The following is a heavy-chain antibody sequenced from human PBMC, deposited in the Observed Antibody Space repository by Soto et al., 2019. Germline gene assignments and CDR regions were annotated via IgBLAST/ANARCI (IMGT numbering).Heavy chain of an antibody. CDR3: TGEVASGY. V-gene: IGHV3-30*03. D-gene: IGHD2-8*02. CDR2: ISRDGGTN. J-gene: IGHJ4*02. Sequence: QVQLVESGGGVVQPGRSLRLSCAVSGFTVSTYGMHWVRKAPGKGLEWVAVISRDGGTNYYADSVKGRFTISRDNSRNTLFLEMNSLRGDDMAVYYCTGEVASGYWGQGTLVTVSS. CDR1: GFTVSTYG.